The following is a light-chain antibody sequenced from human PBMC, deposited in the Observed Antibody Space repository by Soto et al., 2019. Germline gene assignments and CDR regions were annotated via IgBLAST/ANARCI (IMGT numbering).Light chain of an antibody. CDR1: SSDVGRYKY. Sequence: QSVLTQPASVSGSPGQSITISCTGTSSDVGRYKYVSWYQQHPGKVPKLIIYQVSNRPSGVSSRFSASKSGNTASLTISGLQTEDEADYYCSSYTTATTRVFGGGTQLAVL. CDR3: SSYTTATTRV. J-gene: IGLJ3*02. V-gene: IGLV2-14*01. CDR2: QVS.